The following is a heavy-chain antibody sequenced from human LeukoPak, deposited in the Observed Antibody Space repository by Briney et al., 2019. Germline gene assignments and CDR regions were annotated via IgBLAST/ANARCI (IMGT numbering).Heavy chain of an antibody. CDR3: ARHSTRYYYYGMDV. CDR1: GYSYTSYW. D-gene: IGHD5/OR15-5a*01. J-gene: IGHJ6*04. V-gene: IGHV5-51*01. CDR2: IYPGDSDT. Sequence: GESLKISCTSSGYSYTSYWIGWVRQMPGKGLEYMGDIYPGDSDTRYSPSFQGQVTISADKSITTAYLQWSSLKASDTAMYYCARHSTRYYYYGMDVWGEGTMVTVSS.